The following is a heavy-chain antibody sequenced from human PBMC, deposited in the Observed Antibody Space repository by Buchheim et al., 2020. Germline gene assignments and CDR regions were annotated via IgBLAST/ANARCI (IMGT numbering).Heavy chain of an antibody. D-gene: IGHD3-10*01. J-gene: IGHJ4*02. CDR3: AAAIRASDY. CDR2: ISDSGVTT. V-gene: IGHV3-23*01. CDR1: GFTFSSYA. Sequence: EVQLLESGGGLVQPGGSLRLSCAASGFTFSSYAMSWVRQVPGKGLEWVSSISDSGVTTSFADSVKGRFTISRDNSKNTLYLQMNILRAEDTAVYYCAAAIRASDYWGQGTL.